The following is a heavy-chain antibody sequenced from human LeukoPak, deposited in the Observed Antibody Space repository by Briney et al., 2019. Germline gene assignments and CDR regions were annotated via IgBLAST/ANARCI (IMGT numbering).Heavy chain of an antibody. V-gene: IGHV3-23*01. CDR1: GFTFSYYT. CDR3: AKDQASSGYYSIDY. D-gene: IGHD3-22*01. Sequence: PGGSLRLPCAASGFTFSYYTMSWVRQAPGKGLEWVSAISGSGGSTYYADSVEGRFTISRDNSKNTLYLQMNSLRAEDTAVYYCAKDQASSGYYSIDYWGQGTLVTVSS. J-gene: IGHJ4*02. CDR2: ISGSGGST.